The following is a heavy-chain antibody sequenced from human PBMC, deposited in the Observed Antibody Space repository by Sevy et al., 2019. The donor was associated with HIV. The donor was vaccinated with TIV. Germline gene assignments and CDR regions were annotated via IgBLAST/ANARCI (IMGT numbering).Heavy chain of an antibody. CDR2: IAYDGGNK. D-gene: IGHD1-26*01. CDR3: AKIPAGGSYFSYFDS. J-gene: IGHJ4*02. Sequence: GESLKISCAASGFSFNKYGMHWVRQAPGEGLEWVAVIAYDGGNKYYTESVKGRFTISRDNSKNTLYLQMNSLRAEDTAVYYCAKIPAGGSYFSYFDSWGQGTLVTVSS. V-gene: IGHV3-30*18. CDR1: GFSFNKYG.